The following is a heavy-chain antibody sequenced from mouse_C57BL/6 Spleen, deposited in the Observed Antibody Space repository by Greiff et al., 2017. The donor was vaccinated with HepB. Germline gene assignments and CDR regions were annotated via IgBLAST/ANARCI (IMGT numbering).Heavy chain of an antibody. CDR2: IYYSGTI. CDR3: ARERGSYEGYFDV. D-gene: IGHD2-3*01. Sequence: EVKLQESGPGLVKPSQTVFLTCTVTGISITTGNYRWSWIRQFPGNKLEWIGYIYYSGTITYNPSLTSRTTITRDTPKNQFFLEMNSLTAEDTATYYCARERGSYEGYFDVWGTGTTVTVSS. V-gene: IGHV3-5*01. J-gene: IGHJ1*03. CDR1: GISITTGNYR.